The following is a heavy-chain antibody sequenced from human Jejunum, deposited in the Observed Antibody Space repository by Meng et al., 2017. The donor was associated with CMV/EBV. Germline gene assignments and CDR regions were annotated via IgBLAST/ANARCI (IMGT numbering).Heavy chain of an antibody. Sequence: LTCTVSGGSISSGNYYWSWSRQPAGKGLEWIGRIYASGNTNYKPSLNSRVTMSVDTSKNQFSLKLNSVAAADTAVYYCVRGGDGYLYWGQGTLVTVSS. J-gene: IGHJ4*02. CDR2: IYASGNT. D-gene: IGHD5-24*01. CDR3: VRGGDGYLY. V-gene: IGHV4-61*02. CDR1: GGSISSGNYY.